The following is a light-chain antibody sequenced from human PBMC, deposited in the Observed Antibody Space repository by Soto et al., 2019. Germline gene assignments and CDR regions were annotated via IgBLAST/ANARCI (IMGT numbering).Light chain of an antibody. CDR3: QQFNSYPIT. CDR2: AAS. CDR1: QDISSH. J-gene: IGKJ5*01. V-gene: IGKV1-9*01. Sequence: DIPLTQSPSFLSAYVGDRVAITCRASQDISSHLVWYQQKPGEAPQLLIFAASTLQSGVPSRFSGSGSETEITLTINGLQPEDFATYYCQQFNSYPITFGQGTRVDIK.